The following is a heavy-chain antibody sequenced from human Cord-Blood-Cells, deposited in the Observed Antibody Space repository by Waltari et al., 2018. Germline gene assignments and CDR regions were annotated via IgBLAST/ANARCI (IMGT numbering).Heavy chain of an antibody. D-gene: IGHD3-10*01. J-gene: IGHJ4*02. CDR1: GYTFTSYG. CDR2: IRDYKSNT. CDR3: ARVLEEDYYGSGSYYYFDY. Sequence: QVQLVQSGAEVKKPGASVKVSCKASGYTFTSYGISWVRQAPGQGPEWMGWIRDYKSNTNYAQKRKGRVTMTTDTSTSTAYMELRSLGSDDTAVYYCARVLEEDYYGSGSYYYFDYWGQGTLVTVSS. V-gene: IGHV1-18*04.